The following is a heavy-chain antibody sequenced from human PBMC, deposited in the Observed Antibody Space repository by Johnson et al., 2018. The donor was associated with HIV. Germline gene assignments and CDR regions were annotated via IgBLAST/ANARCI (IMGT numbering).Heavy chain of an antibody. CDR3: AKGIVGPILSDAFDF. J-gene: IGHJ3*01. V-gene: IGHV3-30*18. D-gene: IGHD1-26*01. CDR1: GFTFSSYG. Sequence: QVQLVESGGGVVQPGRSLRLSCAASGFTFSSYGMHWVRQAPGKGLDWVAVISYDGSNKYYADSVKGRFSISRDNSKNTLYLQMNSLRAEETAVYYCAKGIVGPILSDAFDFWGQGTMVTVSS. CDR2: ISYDGSNK.